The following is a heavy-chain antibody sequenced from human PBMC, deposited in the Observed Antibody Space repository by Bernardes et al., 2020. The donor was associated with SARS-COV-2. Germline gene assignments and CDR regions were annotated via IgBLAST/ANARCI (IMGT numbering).Heavy chain of an antibody. Sequence: GGSLRLSCAASGFTFSSYGMHWVRQAPGKGLEWVAVIWYDGSNKYYADSVKGRFTISRDNSKNTLYLQMNSLRAEDTAVYYCASKELLWFGPLGGMDVWGQGTTVTVSS. D-gene: IGHD3-10*01. V-gene: IGHV3-33*01. CDR1: GFTFSSYG. CDR3: ASKELLWFGPLGGMDV. J-gene: IGHJ6*02. CDR2: IWYDGSNK.